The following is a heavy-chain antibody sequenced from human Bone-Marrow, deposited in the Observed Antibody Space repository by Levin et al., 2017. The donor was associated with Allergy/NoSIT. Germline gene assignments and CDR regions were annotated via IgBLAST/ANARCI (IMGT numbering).Heavy chain of an antibody. D-gene: IGHD4-23*01. CDR1: GFTFTDYA. CDR2: VSWNSGTI. Sequence: SLKISCAASGFTFTDYAIHWIRQATGRGLEWVSGVSWNSGTIGYADSVKGRFTISRDNAKNSLYLQMNSLRTEDTALYFCARHKDYGGNGYYYYGMDVWGQGTTVTVSS. V-gene: IGHV3-9*01. J-gene: IGHJ6*02. CDR3: ARHKDYGGNGYYYYGMDV.